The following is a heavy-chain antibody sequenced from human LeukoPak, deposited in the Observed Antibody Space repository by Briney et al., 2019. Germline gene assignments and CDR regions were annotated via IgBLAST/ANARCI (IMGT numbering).Heavy chain of an antibody. V-gene: IGHV3-23*01. Sequence: GGSLRLSCAASGFTFSNYWMSWVRQAPGKGLEWVSAISGSGGSTYYADSVKGRFTISRDNSKNTLYLQMNSLRAEDTAVYYCAKDVVVGATFYFDYWGQGTLVTVSS. J-gene: IGHJ4*02. CDR1: GFTFSNYW. CDR3: AKDVVVGATFYFDY. CDR2: ISGSGGST. D-gene: IGHD1-26*01.